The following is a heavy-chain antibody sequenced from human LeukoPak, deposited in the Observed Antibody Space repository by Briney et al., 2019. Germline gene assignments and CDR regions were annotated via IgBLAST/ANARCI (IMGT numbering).Heavy chain of an antibody. Sequence: GGSLRLSCSTSGFTFSSYNMNWVRQAPGKGLEWVSGIGSSGGFIFYADSLKGRFTISRDNANNSLYLQMNNLRAEDTAVYYCAELGITMIGGVWGKGTTVTISS. V-gene: IGHV3-21*01. CDR1: GFTFSSYN. D-gene: IGHD3-10*02. CDR2: IGSSGGFI. CDR3: AELGITMIGGV. J-gene: IGHJ6*04.